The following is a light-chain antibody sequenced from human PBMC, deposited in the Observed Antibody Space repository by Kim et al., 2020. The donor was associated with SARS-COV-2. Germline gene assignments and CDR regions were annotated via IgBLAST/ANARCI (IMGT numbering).Light chain of an antibody. Sequence: KPHITFSSSPVVSFSSNNTSCLAWYPQKPGPPPNPLIYWAFTRESGVPDRFSGGRSGTDFTLSISSLQAEDVAVSYCQQYYSTTFGPGTKVYI. V-gene: IGKV4-1*01. CDR2: WAF. CDR1: PVVSFSSNNTSC. CDR3: QQYYSTT. J-gene: IGKJ3*01.